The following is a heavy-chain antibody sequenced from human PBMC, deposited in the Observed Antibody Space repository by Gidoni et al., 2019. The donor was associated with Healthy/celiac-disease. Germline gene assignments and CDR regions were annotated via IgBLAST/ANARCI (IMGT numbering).Heavy chain of an antibody. D-gene: IGHD2-21*01. CDR3: ARDFGGGEAVGPAY. Sequence: QVQLVQSGAEVKKPGASVKVSCTASGYTFTSYYMHWVRQAPGQGLEWMGIINPSGGSTSYAQKFQCRVTMTRDMSTSTVYMELSSLRSEDTAVYYCARDFGGGEAVGPAYWGQGTLVTVSS. V-gene: IGHV1-46*03. J-gene: IGHJ4*02. CDR1: GYTFTSYY. CDR2: INPSGGST.